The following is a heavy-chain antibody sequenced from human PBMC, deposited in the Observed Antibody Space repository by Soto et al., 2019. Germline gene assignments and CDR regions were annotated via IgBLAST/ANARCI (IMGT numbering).Heavy chain of an antibody. V-gene: IGHV3-23*01. CDR1: GFTFSSYA. Sequence: GGSLRLSCAASGFTFSSYAMSWVRQAPGKGLEWVSAISGSGGSTYYADSVKGRSTISRDNSKNTLYLQMNSLRAEDTAVYYCAKVTWSGWPAEYFQHWGQGTLVTVSS. CDR3: AKVTWSGWPAEYFQH. D-gene: IGHD6-19*01. CDR2: ISGSGGST. J-gene: IGHJ1*01.